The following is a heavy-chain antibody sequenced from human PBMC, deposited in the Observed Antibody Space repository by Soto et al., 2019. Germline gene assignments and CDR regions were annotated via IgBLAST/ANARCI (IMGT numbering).Heavy chain of an antibody. CDR1: GFTFNSYV. J-gene: IGHJ4*02. CDR3: ARGRYLDSSDYCVANLPFDH. Sequence: QPGGSLRLSCAASGFTFNSYVMTWVRQAPGEGLEWVSSISRSGRGSAYYADSVKGRFTISRDNSENTLFLQMNNLRDEDTALYYCARGRYLDSSDYCVANLPFDHWGLGTLVTVSS. V-gene: IGHV3-23*01. D-gene: IGHD3-22*01. CDR2: ISRSGRGSA.